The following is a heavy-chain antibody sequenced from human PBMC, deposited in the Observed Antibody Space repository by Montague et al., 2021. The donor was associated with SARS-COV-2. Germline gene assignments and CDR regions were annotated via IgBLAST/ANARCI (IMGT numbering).Heavy chain of an antibody. CDR2: IYSGGST. J-gene: IGHJ4*02. V-gene: IGHV3-66*01. CDR1: GLTVSSNY. CDR3: AREGCSSTSCSMVFDY. Sequence: SLRLSCSASGLTVSSNYMSLVRQAPGKGLEWVSVIYSGGSTYYADSVXXRFTISRDNSKNTLYLQMNSLSAEDTAVYYCAREGCSSTSCSMVFDYWGQGTLVTVSS. D-gene: IGHD2-2*01.